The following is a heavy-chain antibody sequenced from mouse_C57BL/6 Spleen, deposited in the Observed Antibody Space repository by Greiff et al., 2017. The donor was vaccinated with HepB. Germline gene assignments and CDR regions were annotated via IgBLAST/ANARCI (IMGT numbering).Heavy chain of an antibody. Sequence: EVQLQESGPGLVKPSQSLSLTCSVTGYSITSGYYWNWIRQFPGNKLEWMGYISYDGSNNYNPSLKNRISITRDTSKNQFFLKLNSVTTEDTATYYCAREGHGDAMDYWGQGTSVTVSS. D-gene: IGHD3-1*01. J-gene: IGHJ4*01. V-gene: IGHV3-6*01. CDR3: AREGHGDAMDY. CDR2: ISYDGSN. CDR1: GYSITSGYY.